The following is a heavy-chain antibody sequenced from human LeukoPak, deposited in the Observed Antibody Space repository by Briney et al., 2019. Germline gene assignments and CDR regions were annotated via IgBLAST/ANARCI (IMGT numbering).Heavy chain of an antibody. Sequence: GGPLRLSCAASGFTFSSYGMHWVRQAPGKGLEWVAVIWYDGSNKYYADSVKGRFTISRDNSKNTLYLQMNSLRAEDTAVYYCARRGGPHVFDIWGQGTMVTVSS. V-gene: IGHV3-33*01. CDR1: GFTFSSYG. CDR2: IWYDGSNK. D-gene: IGHD2-15*01. J-gene: IGHJ3*02. CDR3: ARRGGPHVFDI.